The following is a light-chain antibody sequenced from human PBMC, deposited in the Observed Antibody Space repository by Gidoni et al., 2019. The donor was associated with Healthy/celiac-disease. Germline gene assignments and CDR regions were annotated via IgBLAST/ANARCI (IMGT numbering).Light chain of an antibody. CDR2: AAS. J-gene: IGKJ1*01. V-gene: IGKV1-39*01. Sequence: MNQSPSALSASGGDRVTTTCRASQSITSYLNWYQQKPGKAPKLLIYAASSLQSGVPSRFSGSGSGTDFTLTISSLQPEDFATYYFQQSYSIPWTFGQGTKVEIK. CDR3: QQSYSIPWT. CDR1: QSITSY.